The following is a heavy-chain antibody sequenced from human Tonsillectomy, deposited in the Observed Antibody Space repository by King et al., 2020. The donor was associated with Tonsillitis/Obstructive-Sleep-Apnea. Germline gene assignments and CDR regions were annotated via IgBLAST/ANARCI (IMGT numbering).Heavy chain of an antibody. V-gene: IGHV3-74*01. CDR2: IDSDGSST. D-gene: IGHD3-10*01. Sequence: VQLVESGGGLVQPGGSLRLSCAASGFTFSSYWMHWVRQPPGKGLVWVSRIDSDGSSTSYADSVKGRFTITRDNAKNTLYLQMNSLRAEDTAVYYCARVGSSKFLWFGELSAGYFDYWGQGTLVTVSS. CDR3: ARVGSSKFLWFGELSAGYFDY. CDR1: GFTFSSYW. J-gene: IGHJ4*02.